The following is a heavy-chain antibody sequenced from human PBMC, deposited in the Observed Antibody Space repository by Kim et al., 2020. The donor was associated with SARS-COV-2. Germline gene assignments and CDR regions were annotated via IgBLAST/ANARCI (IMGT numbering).Heavy chain of an antibody. CDR2: ISPNSGGI. CDR3: ATGAVEYSSSLTWFDY. V-gene: IGHV1-2*02. J-gene: IGHJ4*02. D-gene: IGHD3-22*01. Sequence: ASVKVSCKSSGYTFTDSYMHWVRQAPGQGLEWMGWISPNSGGINYAQNFQGRITLTRDTSITTAYMELSRLSSDDSAVYYCATGAVEYSSSLTWFDYWGRGTPVTVSS. CDR1: GYTFTDSY.